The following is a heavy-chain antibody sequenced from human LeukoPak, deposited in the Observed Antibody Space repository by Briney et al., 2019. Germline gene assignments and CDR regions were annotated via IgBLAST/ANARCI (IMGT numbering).Heavy chain of an antibody. CDR1: GYTFTALY. Sequence: ASVKVSCKASGYTFTALYIHWVRQAPGQGLGWIGWINPNKGDTKYEQGFLGRVTMTRDTSTTTAYMELSSLRSDDTAVYFCASYPRSIPTPPFDYWGQGTLVTVSS. CDR2: INPNKGDT. CDR3: ASYPRSIPTPPFDY. V-gene: IGHV1-2*02. D-gene: IGHD2-21*01. J-gene: IGHJ4*02.